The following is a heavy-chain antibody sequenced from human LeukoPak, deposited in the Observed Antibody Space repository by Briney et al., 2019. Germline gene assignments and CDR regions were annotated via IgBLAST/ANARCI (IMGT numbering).Heavy chain of an antibody. CDR2: INHSGST. Sequence: PSETLSLTCAVYGGSFSGYYWSWIRQPPGKGLEWIGEINHSGSTDYNPSLKSRVTISVDTSKNQFSLKLSSVTAADTAVYYCARGPTVLRYFPWFDPWGQGTLVTASS. D-gene: IGHD3-9*01. V-gene: IGHV4-34*01. CDR1: GGSFSGYY. CDR3: ARGPTVLRYFPWFDP. J-gene: IGHJ5*02.